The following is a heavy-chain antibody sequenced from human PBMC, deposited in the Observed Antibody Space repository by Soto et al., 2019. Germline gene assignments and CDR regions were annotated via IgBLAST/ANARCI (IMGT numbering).Heavy chain of an antibody. CDR2: INPSGGST. CDR1: GYTFTSYY. V-gene: IGHV1-46*01. CDR3: AKDIGLMVYGTSYGMDG. D-gene: IGHD2-8*01. J-gene: IGHJ6*02. Sequence: ASVQVSCKASGYTFTSYYMHWVRQAPGQGLEWMGIINPSGGSTSYAQKFQGRVTMTRDTSTSTVYMELSSLRSEDTAVYYCAKDIGLMVYGTSYGMDGWGQGTTVTV.